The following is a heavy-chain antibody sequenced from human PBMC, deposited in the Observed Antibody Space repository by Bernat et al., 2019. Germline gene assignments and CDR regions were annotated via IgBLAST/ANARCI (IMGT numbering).Heavy chain of an antibody. CDR3: ARDKTGPERFGDPVTPHYYYYYGMDV. CDR2: ISYDGSNK. Sequence: QVQLVESGGGVVQPGRSLRLSCAASGFTFSSYAMHWVRQAPGKGLEWVAVISYDGSNKYHADSVKGRFTISRDNSKNTLYLQMNSLRAEDTAVYYCARDKTGPERFGDPVTPHYYYYYGMDVWGQGTTVTVSS. CDR1: GFTFSSYA. D-gene: IGHD3-10*01. J-gene: IGHJ6*02. V-gene: IGHV3-30-3*01.